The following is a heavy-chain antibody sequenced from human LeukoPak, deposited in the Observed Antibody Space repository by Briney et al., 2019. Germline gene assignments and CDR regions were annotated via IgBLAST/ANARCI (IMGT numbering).Heavy chain of an antibody. CDR1: GFTFSSYS. J-gene: IGHJ4*02. V-gene: IGHV3-21*01. D-gene: IGHD6-13*01. Sequence: GGSLRLSCAASGFTFSSYSMNWVRQAPGKGLEWVSSISSSTYIYYADSVKGRFTISRDNAKNSLYLQMNSLRAEDTAVYYCARGPAAAGPPDYWGQGTLVTVSS. CDR3: ARGPAAAGPPDY. CDR2: ISSSTYI.